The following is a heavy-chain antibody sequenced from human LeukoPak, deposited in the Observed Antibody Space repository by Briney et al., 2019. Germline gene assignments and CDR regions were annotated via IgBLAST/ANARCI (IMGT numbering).Heavy chain of an antibody. J-gene: IGHJ4*02. D-gene: IGHD2-15*01. V-gene: IGHV3-20*04. CDR2: INWNGVST. Sequence: GGSLRLSCAASGFTFDDYGMTWVRQAPGKGLEWVSGINWNGVSTGYADSVKGRFTISRDNAKNSLYLQMNSLRAEDTALYYCARGRGQDFDYWGQGTLVTVSS. CDR1: GFTFDDYG. CDR3: ARGRGQDFDY.